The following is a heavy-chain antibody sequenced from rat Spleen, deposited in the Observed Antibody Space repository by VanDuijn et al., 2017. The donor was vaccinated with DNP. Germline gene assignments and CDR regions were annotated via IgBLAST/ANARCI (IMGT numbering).Heavy chain of an antibody. V-gene: IGHV5-46*01. CDR2: ISASGGST. J-gene: IGHJ2*01. Sequence: EVQLVESGGGLVQPGGSMKLSCAASGFTFSSFPMAWVRQAATKGLEWVATISASGGSTYYRDSVKGRFTISRDNAESTLYLQMDSLGSEDTATYYCARPDYWGQGVMVTVSS. CDR1: GFTFSSFP. CDR3: ARPDY.